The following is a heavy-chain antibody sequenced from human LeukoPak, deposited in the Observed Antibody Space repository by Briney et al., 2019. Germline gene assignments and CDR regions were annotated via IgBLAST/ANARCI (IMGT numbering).Heavy chain of an antibody. CDR2: IYTSGST. J-gene: IGHJ5*02. Sequence: SETLSLTCTVPGGSISSYYWSWIRQPAGKGLEWIGRIYTSGSTNYNPSLKSRVTMSVDTSKNQFSLKLSSVTAADTAVYYCARDHSVANWFDPWGQGTLVTVSS. CDR3: ARDHSVANWFDP. V-gene: IGHV4-4*07. D-gene: IGHD3-10*01. CDR1: GGSISSYY.